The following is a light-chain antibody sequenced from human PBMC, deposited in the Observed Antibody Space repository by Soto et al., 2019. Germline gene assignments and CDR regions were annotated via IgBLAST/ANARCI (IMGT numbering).Light chain of an antibody. CDR3: QHYNDWPT. CDR2: GAS. J-gene: IGKJ1*01. CDR1: QSLNSN. Sequence: DTIMTQSPVILSVSPGERATVSCRASQSLNSNLAWYQQKPGQAPRLLIIGASERVTTIPARFSGSGSGTEFTLTISSLQSEDFAVYYCQHYNDWPTFGQGTKVDIK. V-gene: IGKV3-15*01.